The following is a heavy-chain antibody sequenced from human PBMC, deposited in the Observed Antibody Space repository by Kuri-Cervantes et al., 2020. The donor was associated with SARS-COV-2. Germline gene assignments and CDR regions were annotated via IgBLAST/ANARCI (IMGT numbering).Heavy chain of an antibody. Sequence: ESLKISCTVSGGSISSYYWSWIRQPPGKGLEWIGYIYYSGSTNYNPSLKSRVTISVDTSKNQFSLKLSSVTAADTAVYYCASGRGSFGSGSLFDYWGQGTLVTVSS. D-gene: IGHD2-15*01. V-gene: IGHV4-59*01. CDR3: ASGRGSFGSGSLFDY. CDR2: IYYSGST. CDR1: GGSISSYY. J-gene: IGHJ4*02.